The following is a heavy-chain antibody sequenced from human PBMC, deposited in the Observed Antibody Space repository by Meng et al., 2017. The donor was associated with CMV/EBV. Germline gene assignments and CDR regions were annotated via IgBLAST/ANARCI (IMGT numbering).Heavy chain of an antibody. CDR3: ARDLRAVGAFDI. J-gene: IGHJ3*02. Sequence: ASVKVSCKASGYTFTGYYMHWVRQAPGQGREWMGWINPNSGGTNYAQKFQGRVTMTRDTSISTAYMELSRLRSDDTAVYYCARDLRAVGAFDIWGQGTMVTVSS. CDR2: INPNSGGT. CDR1: GYTFTGYY. V-gene: IGHV1-2*02. D-gene: IGHD6-19*01.